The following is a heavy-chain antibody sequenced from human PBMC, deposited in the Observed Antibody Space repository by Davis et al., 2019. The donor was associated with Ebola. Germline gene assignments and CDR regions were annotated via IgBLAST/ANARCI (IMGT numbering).Heavy chain of an antibody. D-gene: IGHD5-18*01. V-gene: IGHV3-23*05. J-gene: IGHJ4*02. CDR3: AKGRDRYGYGDFDY. Sequence: PGGSLRLSCEASEFTFSSYAMSWVRQAPGKGLEWVSGIRDSSSTNTYYLDSVKGRFTISRDNSKNTLYLQMNSPRAEDTALYYCAKGRDRYGYGDFDYWGQGTLVTVSS. CDR2: IRDSSSTNT. CDR1: EFTFSSYA.